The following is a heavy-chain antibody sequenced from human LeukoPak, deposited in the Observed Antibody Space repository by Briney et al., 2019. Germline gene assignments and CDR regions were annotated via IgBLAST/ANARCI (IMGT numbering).Heavy chain of an antibody. Sequence: SETLSLTCTVSGGSISSSSYYWGWIRQPPGKGLEWIGSIYYSGSTYYNPSLKSRVAISVDTSKNQFSLKLSSVTAADTAVYYCASGTWIQLWFYWGQGTLVTVSS. CDR2: IYYSGST. CDR3: ASGTWIQLWFY. D-gene: IGHD5-18*01. V-gene: IGHV4-39*01. J-gene: IGHJ4*02. CDR1: GGSISSSSYY.